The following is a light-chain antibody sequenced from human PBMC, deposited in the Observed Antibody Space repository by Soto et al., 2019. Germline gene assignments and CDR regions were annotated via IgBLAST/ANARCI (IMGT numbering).Light chain of an antibody. Sequence: QYVLTQTASVSGSPGQSITISCTGTSSDIGNFNLVSWSQQHPGKAPKLIIYEDSKRPSGVPDRFSGTKSGNTASLTISGLQAEDEADYYCCSHAGSYTWVFGSGTKVTVL. CDR3: CSHAGSYTWV. CDR2: EDS. CDR1: SSDIGNFNL. V-gene: IGLV2-23*01. J-gene: IGLJ1*01.